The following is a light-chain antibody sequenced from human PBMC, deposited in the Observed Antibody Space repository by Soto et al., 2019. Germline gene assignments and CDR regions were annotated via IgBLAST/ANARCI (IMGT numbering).Light chain of an antibody. Sequence: EIVLTQSPGTLSLSPGERATLSCRASQSVSSSYLAWYQQKPGQAPRLLIYGASSRATGIPDRFSGSGSGTDFTLTVSRLDPEDFAMYYCQHYGSSLWTFGQGTKVDI. J-gene: IGKJ1*01. V-gene: IGKV3-20*01. CDR1: QSVSSSY. CDR3: QHYGSSLWT. CDR2: GAS.